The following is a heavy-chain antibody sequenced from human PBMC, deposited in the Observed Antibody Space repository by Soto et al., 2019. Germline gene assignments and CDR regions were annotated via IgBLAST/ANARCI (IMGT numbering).Heavy chain of an antibody. D-gene: IGHD3-10*01. J-gene: IGHJ3*02. CDR1: GASISSDGYS. CDR3: ARAGHYYGSDAFDI. CDR2: LYHSGSI. V-gene: IGHV4-30-2*01. Sequence: QLQLQESGSGLVKSSETLSLTCAVSGASISSDGYSWSWIRQPPGKGLEWIGFLYHSGSIYYNPSLKSRVTISGDRSKNQFSLKLSSVTAADTAVYYCARAGHYYGSDAFDIWGQGTMVTVSS.